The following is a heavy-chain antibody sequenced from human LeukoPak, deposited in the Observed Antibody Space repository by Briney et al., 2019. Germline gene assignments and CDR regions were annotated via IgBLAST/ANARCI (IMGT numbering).Heavy chain of an antibody. Sequence: GESLKISCKGSGYSFTSYWIGWVRQMPGKGLEWMGIIYPGDSETRYSPSFQGQVTTSADKSISTAYLQWSSLKASDTAMYYCARHRYCSGGSCYSDYWGQGTLVTVSS. CDR3: ARHRYCSGGSCYSDY. CDR1: GYSFTSYW. V-gene: IGHV5-51*01. D-gene: IGHD2-15*01. J-gene: IGHJ4*02. CDR2: IYPGDSET.